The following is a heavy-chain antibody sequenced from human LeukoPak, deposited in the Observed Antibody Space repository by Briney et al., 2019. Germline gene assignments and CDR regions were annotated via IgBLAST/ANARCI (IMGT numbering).Heavy chain of an antibody. CDR1: GFTFSSYA. J-gene: IGHJ6*02. CDR2: ISVSGGST. V-gene: IGHV3-23*01. Sequence: GGSLRLSCAASGFTFSSYAMSWVRQAPGKGLDWVSAISVSGGSTYYADSVKGRFTISRDNSRNTLSLQMHGLRAEDTAVYYCATGPEPFSSPWQWGPRRTNSYYYGMDVWGQGTTVTVSS. D-gene: IGHD1-14*01. CDR3: ATGPEPFSSPWQWGPRRTNSYYYGMDV.